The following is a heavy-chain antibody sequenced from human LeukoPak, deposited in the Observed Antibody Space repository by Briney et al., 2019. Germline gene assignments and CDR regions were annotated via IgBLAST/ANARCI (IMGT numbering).Heavy chain of an antibody. Sequence: PGGSLRLSCAASGFTFSSYSMNWVRQAPGKGLEWVAFIRYDGSNKYYADSVKGRFTISRDNSKNTLYLQMNSLRAEDTAVYYCAKEGRESRYYDGSGYRAIDYWGQGTLVTVSS. D-gene: IGHD3-22*01. CDR2: IRYDGSNK. J-gene: IGHJ4*02. CDR1: GFTFSSYS. V-gene: IGHV3-30*02. CDR3: AKEGRESRYYDGSGYRAIDY.